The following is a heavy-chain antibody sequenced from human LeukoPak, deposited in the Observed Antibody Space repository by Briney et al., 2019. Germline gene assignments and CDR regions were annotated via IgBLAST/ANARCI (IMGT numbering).Heavy chain of an antibody. CDR1: GYSISSGCY. J-gene: IGHJ6*03. V-gene: IGHV4-38-2*01. Sequence: SETLSLTCAVSGYSISSGCYWGWIRQPPGKGLEWIGSIYHSGSTYYNPSLKSRVTISVDTSKNQFSLKLSSVTAADTAVYYCARQKDYDFWSGYPYYYYYMDVWGKGTTVTVSS. D-gene: IGHD3-3*01. CDR3: ARQKDYDFWSGYPYYYYYMDV. CDR2: IYHSGST.